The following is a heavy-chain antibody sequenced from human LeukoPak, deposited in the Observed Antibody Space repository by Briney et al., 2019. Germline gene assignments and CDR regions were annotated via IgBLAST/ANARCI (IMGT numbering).Heavy chain of an antibody. CDR1: GGSFSGYY. CDR3: ARRERYSSGCPY. V-gene: IGHV4-34*01. CDR2: INHSGST. Sequence: PSETLSLTCAVYGGSFSGYYWSWIRQPPGKGLEWIGEINHSGSTNYNPSLKSRVTISVDMSKNQFSLKLSSVTAADTAVYYCARRERYSSGCPYWGQGTLVTVSS. D-gene: IGHD6-19*01. J-gene: IGHJ4*02.